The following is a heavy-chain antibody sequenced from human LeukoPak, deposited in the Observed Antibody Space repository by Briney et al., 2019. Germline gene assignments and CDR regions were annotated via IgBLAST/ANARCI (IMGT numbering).Heavy chain of an antibody. CDR2: IIPILGIA. CDR3: ATRRWGSSGQYYYYYYGMDV. V-gene: IGHV1-69*04. J-gene: IGHJ6*02. D-gene: IGHD3-22*01. Sequence: ASVKVSCKASGGTFSSYAISWVRQAPGQGLEWMGRIIPILGIANYAQKFQGRVTITADKSTSTAYMELSSLRSEDTAVYYCATRRWGSSGQYYYYYYGMDVWGQGTTVTVSS. CDR1: GGTFSSYA.